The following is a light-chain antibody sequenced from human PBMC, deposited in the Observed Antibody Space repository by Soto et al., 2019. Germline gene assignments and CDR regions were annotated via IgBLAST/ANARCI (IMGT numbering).Light chain of an antibody. J-gene: IGKJ2*01. Sequence: EIVLTQSPGTLSLSPGERATLSCRASQSVSSSYLAWYQQKPGQAPRLLIYGASSRAPGIPDRFSGSGSGTDFTLTISRLDAEDFAVYYCQQYGCSPGTFGQGTKLEIK. CDR1: QSVSSSY. V-gene: IGKV3-20*01. CDR3: QQYGCSPGT. CDR2: GAS.